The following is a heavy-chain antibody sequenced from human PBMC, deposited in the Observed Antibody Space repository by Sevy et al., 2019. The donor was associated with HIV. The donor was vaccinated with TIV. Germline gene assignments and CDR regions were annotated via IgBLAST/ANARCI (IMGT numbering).Heavy chain of an antibody. CDR3: ATGDILTGYSFDY. CDR1: GYTLTELS. CDR2: FDPEDGET. J-gene: IGHJ4*02. V-gene: IGHV1-24*01. D-gene: IGHD3-9*01. Sequence: ASVKVSCKVSGYTLTELSMHWVRQAPGKGLEWMGGFDPEDGETIYAQKFQGRVTMTEDTSTDTAYMELSSLGSEDTAVYYCATGDILTGYSFDYWGQGTLVTVSS.